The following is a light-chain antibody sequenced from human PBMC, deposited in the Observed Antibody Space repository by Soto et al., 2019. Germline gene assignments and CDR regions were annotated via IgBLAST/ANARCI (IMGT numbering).Light chain of an antibody. CDR2: AAS. CDR3: QQYGSSLPVT. V-gene: IGKV3-20*01. J-gene: IGKJ4*01. CDR1: QSLTNNY. Sequence: EIGLTQSPGTLSLSPGERATLSCRASQSLTNNYLAWYQQKPGQAPRLLIYAASSRATGIPDRFSGSGSETDFTLTISRLEPEDFAVYYCQQYGSSLPVTLGGGTNVEIK.